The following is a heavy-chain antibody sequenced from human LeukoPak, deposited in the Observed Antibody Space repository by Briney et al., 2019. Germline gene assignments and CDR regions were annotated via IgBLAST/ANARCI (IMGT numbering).Heavy chain of an antibody. CDR3: ARQQQLVPNDAFDI. CDR1: GGSISSYY. D-gene: IGHD6-13*01. CDR2: IYYSGST. Sequence: PSETLSLTCTVSGGSISSYYWSWIRQPPGKGLEWIGYIYYSGSTNYNPSLKSRVTISVDTSKNQFSLKLSSVTAADTAVYYCARQQQLVPNDAFDIWGQGTMVTVSS. J-gene: IGHJ3*02. V-gene: IGHV4-59*08.